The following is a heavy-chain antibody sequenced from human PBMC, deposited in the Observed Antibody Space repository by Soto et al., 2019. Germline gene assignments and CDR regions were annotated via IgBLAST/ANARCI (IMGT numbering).Heavy chain of an antibody. D-gene: IGHD5-12*01. CDR1: GFTFSNLN. CDR2: ISSRSDTM. V-gene: IGHV3-48*02. Sequence: EVQLVESGGGLVQPGGSLRLSCTVSGFTFSNLNMIWVRQAPGKGLEWVSYISSRSDTMYYGDSVKGRFVISRDNAKISLYLQINSLRDEDTAVYYCAKQRSYSGWAPIWFDPWGQGTMVTVSS. CDR3: AKQRSYSGWAPIWFDP. J-gene: IGHJ5*02.